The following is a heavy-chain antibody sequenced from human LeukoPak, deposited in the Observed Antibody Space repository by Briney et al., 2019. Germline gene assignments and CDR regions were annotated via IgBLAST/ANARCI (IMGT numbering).Heavy chain of an antibody. CDR2: IWYDGSNK. D-gene: IGHD6-19*01. J-gene: IGHJ4*02. V-gene: IGHV3-33*06. CDR3: AKDADSSGWDFDY. Sequence: GRSLRLSCAASGFTFSSYGMHWVRQAPGKGLEWVAVIWYDGSNKYYADSVKDRFTISRDNSKNTLYLQMNSLRAEDTAVYYCAKDADSSGWDFDYWGQGTLVTVSS. CDR1: GFTFSSYG.